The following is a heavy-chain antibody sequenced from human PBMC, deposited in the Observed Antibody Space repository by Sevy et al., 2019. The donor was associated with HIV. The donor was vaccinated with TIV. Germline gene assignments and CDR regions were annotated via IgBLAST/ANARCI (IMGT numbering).Heavy chain of an antibody. CDR2: VYYSGST. D-gene: IGHD3-10*01. CDR3: ARRGAGPAFDV. CDR1: GGSIISSTYY. V-gene: IGHV4-39*02. J-gene: IGHJ3*01. Sequence: SETLSLTCTVSGGSIISSTYYWGWIRQPPGKGLEWIGCVYYSGSTYYNPSLRSRVTISVDMFKDHFSLKLSSVTAADTAVYYCARRGAGPAFDVWGQGTMVTVSS.